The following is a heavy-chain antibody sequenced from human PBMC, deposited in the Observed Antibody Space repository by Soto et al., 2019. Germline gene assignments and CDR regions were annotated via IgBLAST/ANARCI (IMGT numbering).Heavy chain of an antibody. J-gene: IGHJ6*02. CDR2: IWYDGSNK. V-gene: IGHV3-33*01. Sequence: PGGSLRLSCAASGFTFSSYGMHWVRQAPGKGLEWVAVIWYDGSNKYYADSVKGRFTISRDNSKNTLYLQMNSLRAEDTAVYYCARDVGYDSSGYYYRVDYYYGMDVWGQGTTVTVSS. D-gene: IGHD3-22*01. CDR3: ARDVGYDSSGYYYRVDYYYGMDV. CDR1: GFTFSSYG.